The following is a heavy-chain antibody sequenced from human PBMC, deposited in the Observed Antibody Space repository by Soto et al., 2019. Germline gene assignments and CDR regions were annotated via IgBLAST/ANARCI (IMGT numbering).Heavy chain of an antibody. CDR2: IYYSGST. V-gene: IGHV4-59*01. CDR1: GGSISSYY. Sequence: SETLSLTCTVSGGSISSYYWSWIRQPPGKGLEWIGYIYYSGSTNCNPSLKSRVTISVDTSKNQFSLKLSSVTAADTAVYYCAREQLVHNYYYGMDVWGQGTTVTVS. D-gene: IGHD6-6*01. J-gene: IGHJ6*02. CDR3: AREQLVHNYYYGMDV.